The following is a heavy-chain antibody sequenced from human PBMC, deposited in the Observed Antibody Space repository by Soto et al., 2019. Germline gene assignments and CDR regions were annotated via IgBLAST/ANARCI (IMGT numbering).Heavy chain of an antibody. Sequence: ASVKVSCKASGFTFSNYGLNWVRQAPGQGLEWMGWVSANNGHTNYAQNLQGRVSMTTDTSTSTAYMELRGLTFDDPAVYYCARDIESGTAKHFFYYYAMDVWGQGTTVTVS. J-gene: IGHJ6*02. V-gene: IGHV1-18*01. CDR3: ARDIESGTAKHFFYYYAMDV. CDR2: VSANNGHT. D-gene: IGHD1-1*01. CDR1: GFTFSNYG.